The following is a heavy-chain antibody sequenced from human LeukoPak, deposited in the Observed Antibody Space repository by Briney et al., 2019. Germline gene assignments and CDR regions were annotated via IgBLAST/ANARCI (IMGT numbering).Heavy chain of an antibody. V-gene: IGHV1-2*02. Sequence: GSVKVSCKASGYTLTGYYLHWVRQAPRQGLEWMGWINPNSGATNFAQTFQGRVTMTRDTSINTAYMELSRLRSDDTAVYYCGGDLGYKPEGPWGQGTLVTVSS. CDR3: GGDLGYKPEGP. D-gene: IGHD5-12*01. CDR1: GYTLTGYY. CDR2: INPNSGAT. J-gene: IGHJ5*02.